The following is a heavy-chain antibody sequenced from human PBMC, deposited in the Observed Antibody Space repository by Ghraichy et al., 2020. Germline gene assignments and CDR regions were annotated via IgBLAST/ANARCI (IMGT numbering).Heavy chain of an antibody. CDR3: ASGDFWSGYRFHY. J-gene: IGHJ4*02. D-gene: IGHD3-3*01. Sequence: GGSLRLSCAASGFTFSDYAMSWVRQAPGKGLEWVSAISGSGGSTYYADSVKGRFTISRDKSKNTLYLQMNSLRVEDTAVYYCASGDFWSGYRFHYWGQGTLVTVS. CDR1: GFTFSDYA. V-gene: IGHV3-23*01. CDR2: ISGSGGST.